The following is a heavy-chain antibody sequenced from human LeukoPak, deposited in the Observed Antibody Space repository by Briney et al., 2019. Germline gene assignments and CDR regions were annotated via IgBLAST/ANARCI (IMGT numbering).Heavy chain of an antibody. Sequence: SETLSLTCSVSGVSITDFYWSWIRQPPGKGLEWIGYIYYTGNTNYNPSLKSRVTISLDKAKNQFSLKLKSVTAADTAVYYCARVHSDYGVDFWGQGTLVTVSS. CDR1: GVSITDFY. CDR2: IYYTGNT. V-gene: IGHV4-59*01. D-gene: IGHD4-17*01. CDR3: ARVHSDYGVDF. J-gene: IGHJ4*02.